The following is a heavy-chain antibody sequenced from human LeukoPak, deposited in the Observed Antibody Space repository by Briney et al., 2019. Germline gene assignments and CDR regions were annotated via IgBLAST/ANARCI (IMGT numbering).Heavy chain of an antibody. Sequence: GGSLRLSCAASGFTFSDYNMNWVRQAPGKGLEWLSSITSSSSYIYYADSVKGRFTISRGNARDSLFLQMNSLRAEDTAVYYCARGLRGIAAAWGQGTLVTVSS. CDR2: ITSSSSYI. CDR1: GFTFSDYN. D-gene: IGHD6-13*01. V-gene: IGHV3-21*01. CDR3: ARGLRGIAAA. J-gene: IGHJ5*02.